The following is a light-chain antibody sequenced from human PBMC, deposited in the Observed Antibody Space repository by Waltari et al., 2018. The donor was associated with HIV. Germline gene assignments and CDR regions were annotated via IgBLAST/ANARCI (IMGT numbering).Light chain of an antibody. V-gene: IGKV4-1*01. CDR2: WAS. CDR3: HQYYSTPYT. CDR1: QSVLYSSKNKNY. J-gene: IGKJ2*01. Sequence: DIVMTQSPDSLAASLGERATINCKSSQSVLYSSKNKNYLSWYQQKPGQPPKLLIYWASTRESGVPDRFSGSGSGTDFTLTISSLQAEDVAVYYCHQYYSTPYTFGQGTKLEIK.